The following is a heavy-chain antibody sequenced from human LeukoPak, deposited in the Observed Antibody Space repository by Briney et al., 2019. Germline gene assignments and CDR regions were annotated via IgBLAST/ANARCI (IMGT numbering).Heavy chain of an antibody. Sequence: ASETLSLTCTVSGGSISSYYWNWIRQSAGKGLEWIGRIYTSGSTNYNPSLKSRVTMSIDTSKNQFSLKLNSVTAADTAVYYCARSGGSGTYYDGSFDYWGQGTLVTVSS. D-gene: IGHD1-26*01. CDR2: IYTSGST. CDR1: GGSISSYY. CDR3: ARSGGSGTYYDGSFDY. V-gene: IGHV4-4*07. J-gene: IGHJ4*02.